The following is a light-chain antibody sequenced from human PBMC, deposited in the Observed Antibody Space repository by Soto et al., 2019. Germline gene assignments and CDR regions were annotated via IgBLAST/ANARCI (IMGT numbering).Light chain of an antibody. J-gene: IGLJ2*01. V-gene: IGLV2-23*01. Sequence: QSVLTQPASVSGSPGQSITISCTGTSSDVGSHNLVSWYQQHPGKAPKLMIYEGSKRPSGVSNRFSGSKSGNTASLTISGLQAEDEADYYCCSYAGSSTLVFGGGTKLTVL. CDR2: EGS. CDR1: SSDVGSHNL. CDR3: CSYAGSSTLV.